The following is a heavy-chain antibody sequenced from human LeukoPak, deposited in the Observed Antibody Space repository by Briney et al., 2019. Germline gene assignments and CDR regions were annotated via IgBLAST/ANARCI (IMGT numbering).Heavy chain of an antibody. J-gene: IGHJ5*02. D-gene: IGHD1-14*01. CDR1: GHSIIDSFY. CDR3: ARESISYNWNHGWFDP. Sequence: PSETLSLTCTVSGHSIIDSFYWGWIRQPPGKGLEWIGSIYHSGATYYNPSLKRRVTISVDTSKNQFSLKLNSVTATDTAVYYCARESISYNWNHGWFDPWGQGTLVTVSS. CDR2: IYHSGAT. V-gene: IGHV4-38-2*02.